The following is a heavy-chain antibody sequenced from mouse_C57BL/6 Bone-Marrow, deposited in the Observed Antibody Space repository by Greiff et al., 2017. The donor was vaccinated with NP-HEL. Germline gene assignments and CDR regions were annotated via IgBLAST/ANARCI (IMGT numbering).Heavy chain of an antibody. V-gene: IGHV5-15*01. CDR2: ISNLAYSI. J-gene: IGHJ4*01. D-gene: IGHD3-3*01. CDR3: ARGGRGEAMDY. Sequence: DVQLVESGGGLVQPGGSLKLSCAASGFTFSDYGMAWVRQAPRKGPEWVAFISNLAYSIYYADTVTGRFTISRENAKNTLYLEMSSLRSEDTAMYYCARGGRGEAMDYWGQGTSVTVSS. CDR1: GFTFSDYG.